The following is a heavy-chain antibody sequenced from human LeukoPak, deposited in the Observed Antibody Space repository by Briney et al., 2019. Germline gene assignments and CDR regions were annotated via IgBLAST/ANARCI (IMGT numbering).Heavy chain of an antibody. CDR3: ARGAYSYDSSGAFDI. Sequence: SSETLSLTCTVSSGSISTSNYYWGWVRQPPGKALEWIGNIFYSGSTYYSPSLKSRVTISVDTSKNQLSLKLSSVTAAATAVYFCARGAYSYDSSGAFDIWGQGTMVTVSS. J-gene: IGHJ3*02. CDR1: SGSISTSNYY. V-gene: IGHV4-39*07. D-gene: IGHD3-22*01. CDR2: IFYSGST.